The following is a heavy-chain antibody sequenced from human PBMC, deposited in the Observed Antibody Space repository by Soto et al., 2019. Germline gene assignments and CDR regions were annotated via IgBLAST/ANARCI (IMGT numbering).Heavy chain of an antibody. Sequence: SQTLSLTCDISGDSVSRISAAWNWIRQSPSRGLEWLGRTSYTSKWFHEYAESVKSRITINPDTAKNQFSLHLNSVTPEDTAVYYVARGRHSHYAMDVWGQGTTVPVAS. CDR3: ARGRHSHYAMDV. CDR2: TSYTSKWFH. CDR1: GDSVSRISAA. J-gene: IGHJ6*02. V-gene: IGHV6-1*01. D-gene: IGHD2-15*01.